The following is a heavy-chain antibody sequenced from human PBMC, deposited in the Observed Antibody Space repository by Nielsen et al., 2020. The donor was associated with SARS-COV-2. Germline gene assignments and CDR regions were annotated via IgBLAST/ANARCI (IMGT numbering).Heavy chain of an antibody. CDR1: GFAFGDYY. D-gene: IGHD6-6*01. J-gene: IGHJ6*02. V-gene: IGHV3-11*06. CDR3: VKWVQLDLGYYYHGMDV. Sequence: GESLKISCATSGFAFGDYYMSWIRQAPGKGLEWLSYISSRSAYTSYADSVKGRFTVSRDNANNSLYLEMNSLRAEGTAVYYCVKWVQLDLGYYYHGMDVWGQGTTVTVSS. CDR2: ISSRSAYT.